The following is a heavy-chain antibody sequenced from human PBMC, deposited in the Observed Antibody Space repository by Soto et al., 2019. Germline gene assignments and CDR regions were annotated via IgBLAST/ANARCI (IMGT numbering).Heavy chain of an antibody. V-gene: IGHV4-59*01. CDR3: AGYRGALYFES. CDR2: VFYGGT. CDR1: GRSMSSKY. Sequence: PSETLSLTCSVSGRSMSSKYWSWIRQSPDKGLEWLGYVFYGGTDYNPSLGGRVSMSVETSKSQFSLKLTSVTVADTAVYYCAGYRGALYFESWGPGILVTVSS. J-gene: IGHJ4*02. D-gene: IGHD5-18*01.